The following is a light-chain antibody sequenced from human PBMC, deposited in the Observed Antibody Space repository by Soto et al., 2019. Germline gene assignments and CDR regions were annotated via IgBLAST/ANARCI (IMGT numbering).Light chain of an antibody. Sequence: QSALTQPASVSGSPGQSITISCTGTNSDVGGYDRVSWYQHHPGKAPKLLIFEVHNRPSGISDRFSGSKSGDTASLTISGLQAEDEADYYCISYIPSTTTHWVFGGGTKVTVL. V-gene: IGLV2-14*01. J-gene: IGLJ3*02. CDR2: EVH. CDR1: NSDVGGYDR. CDR3: ISYIPSTTTHWV.